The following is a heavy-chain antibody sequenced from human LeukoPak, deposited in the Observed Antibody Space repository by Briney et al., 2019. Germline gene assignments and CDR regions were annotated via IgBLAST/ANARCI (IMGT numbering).Heavy chain of an antibody. Sequence: SETLSLTCTVSGGSISSGGYYWSWIRQPPGKGLEWIGYIYHSGSTYYNPSLKSRVTISVDRSKNQFSLKLSSVTAADTAVYYCARGSLSRVVVVPAAFRWFDPWGQGTLVTVSS. D-gene: IGHD2-2*01. CDR1: GGSISSGGYY. CDR2: IYHSGST. CDR3: ARGSLSRVVVVPAAFRWFDP. J-gene: IGHJ5*02. V-gene: IGHV4-30-2*01.